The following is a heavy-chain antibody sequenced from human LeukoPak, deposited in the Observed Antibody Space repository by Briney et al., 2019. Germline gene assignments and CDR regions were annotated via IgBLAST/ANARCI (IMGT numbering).Heavy chain of an antibody. CDR1: GGSLSSYY. CDR3: ARDLQGGFDY. J-gene: IGHJ4*02. Sequence: PSETLSLTCTVSGGSLSSYYWSWIRQPPGKGLEWIGYIYYSGSTNYNPSLKSRVTISVDTSKNQFSLKLSSVTAADTAVYYCARDLQGGFDYWGQGTLVTVSS. V-gene: IGHV4-59*01. D-gene: IGHD3-16*01. CDR2: IYYSGST.